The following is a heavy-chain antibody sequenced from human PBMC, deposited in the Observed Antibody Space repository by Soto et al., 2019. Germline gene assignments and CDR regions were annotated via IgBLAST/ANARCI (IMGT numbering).Heavy chain of an antibody. D-gene: IGHD6-6*01. CDR3: ARLIGAARSWYYYYGMDV. CDR1: GYSFTSYW. Sequence: PGESLKISCKGSGYSFTSYWIGWVRQMPGKGLEWMGIIYPGDSDTRYSPSFQGQVTISADKSISTAYLQWSSLKASDTAMYYCARLIGAARSWYYYYGMDVWGQGPTVTVSS. J-gene: IGHJ6*02. V-gene: IGHV5-51*01. CDR2: IYPGDSDT.